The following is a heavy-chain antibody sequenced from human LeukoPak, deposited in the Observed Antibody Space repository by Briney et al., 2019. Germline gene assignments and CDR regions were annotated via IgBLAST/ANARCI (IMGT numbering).Heavy chain of an antibody. J-gene: IGHJ3*02. D-gene: IGHD3-22*01. V-gene: IGHV3-7*03. CDR2: IKKDGSEK. CDR3: AKDSIVVVKGRENIDAFDI. CDR1: GFTFSSYA. Sequence: GGSLRLSCAASGFTFSSYAMSWVRQAPGKGLEWVANIKKDGSEKYYVDSVKGRFTISRDNSKNTLYLQMNSLRAEDTAVYYCAKDSIVVVKGRENIDAFDIWGQGTMVTVSS.